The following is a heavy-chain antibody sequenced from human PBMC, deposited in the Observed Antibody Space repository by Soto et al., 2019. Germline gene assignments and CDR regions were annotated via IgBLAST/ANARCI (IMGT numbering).Heavy chain of an antibody. D-gene: IGHD6-13*01. V-gene: IGHV3-23*01. CDR3: AKAIKQQLVRVGFDY. CDR2: ISGSGGST. Sequence: GGSLRLSCAASGFTFSNYAISWVRQAPGKGLEWVSSISGSGGSTYYADSVKGRFTISRDNSKNTLYLQMNSLRAEDTAVYYCAKAIKQQLVRVGFDYWGQGTLVTVSS. CDR1: GFTFSNYA. J-gene: IGHJ4*02.